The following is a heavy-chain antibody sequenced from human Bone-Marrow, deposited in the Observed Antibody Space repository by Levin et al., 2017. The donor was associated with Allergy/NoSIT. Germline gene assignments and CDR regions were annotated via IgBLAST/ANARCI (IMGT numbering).Heavy chain of an antibody. CDR2: IYPGDSKS. V-gene: IGHV5-51*01. CDR3: AKLVKTYYYDSHCYFYYYFMDV. D-gene: IGHD3-22*01. CDR1: GYNFTKNY. J-gene: IGHJ6*02. Sequence: PGGSLRLSCKGFGYNFTKNYIGWVRQMPGKGLEWMGIIYPGDSKSIYSPSFRGRVTISADKSIDTAYLQWSRLEASDTAMYFCAKLVKTYYYDSHCYFYYYFMDVWGQGTTVIVSS.